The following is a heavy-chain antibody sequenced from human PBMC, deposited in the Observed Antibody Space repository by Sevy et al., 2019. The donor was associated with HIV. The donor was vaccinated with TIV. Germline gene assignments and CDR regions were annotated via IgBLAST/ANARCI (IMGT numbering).Heavy chain of an antibody. Sequence: GGSLRLSCAASGFNFRTYSMNWVRQAPGKGLEWLSSISDDSRYIYYSDSVKGRFTISRANAKNLLFLQMNNLRVEDTAIHYCARDFTIFGVVSGIDYWGQGNLVTVSS. CDR3: ARDFTIFGVVSGIDY. J-gene: IGHJ4*02. CDR2: ISDDSRYI. V-gene: IGHV3-21*04. CDR1: GFNFRTYS. D-gene: IGHD3-3*01.